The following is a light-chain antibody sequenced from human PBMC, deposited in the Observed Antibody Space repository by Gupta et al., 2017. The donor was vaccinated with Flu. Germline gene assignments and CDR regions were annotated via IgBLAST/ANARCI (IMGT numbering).Light chain of an antibody. J-gene: IGLJ1*01. CDR1: SSDLGTYNL. V-gene: IGLV2-23*01. Sequence: QSALPQHASVSGSPGQSITISCTGTSSDLGTYNLLSWYQQHPDKAPKPMIYESSKRPSGIANRLSGSKSGTTAALTISGRQAEDEADYYCCSYAGGYVFGTGTKVSVL. CDR2: ESS. CDR3: CSYAGGYV.